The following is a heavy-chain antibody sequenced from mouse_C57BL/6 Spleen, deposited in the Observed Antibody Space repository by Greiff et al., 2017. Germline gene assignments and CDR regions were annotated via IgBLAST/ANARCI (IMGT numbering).Heavy chain of an antibody. CDR2: INPGSGGT. Sequence: QVQLQQSGPELVRPGTSVKVSCKASGYAFTNYLIEWVKQRPGQGLEWIGVINPGSGGTNYNEKFKGKATLTADKSSSTAYMQLSSLTSEDSAVYFCARSRSNSFDYWGQGTTLTVSS. CDR1: GYAFTNYL. D-gene: IGHD1-1*01. J-gene: IGHJ2*01. CDR3: ARSRSNSFDY. V-gene: IGHV1-54*01.